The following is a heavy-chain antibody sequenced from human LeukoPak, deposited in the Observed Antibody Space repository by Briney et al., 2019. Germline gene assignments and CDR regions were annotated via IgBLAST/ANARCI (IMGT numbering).Heavy chain of an antibody. CDR2: IYYSGST. D-gene: IGHD6-13*01. CDR1: GGSISSGGYY. V-gene: IGHV4-31*03. CDR3: ARHGDEQLSYYFDY. Sequence: PSETLSLTCTVSGGSISSGGYYWSWIRQHPGKGLEWIGYIYYSGSTYYNPSLKSRVTISVDTSKNQFSLKLSSVTAADTAVYYCARHGDEQLSYYFDYWGQGTLVTVSS. J-gene: IGHJ4*02.